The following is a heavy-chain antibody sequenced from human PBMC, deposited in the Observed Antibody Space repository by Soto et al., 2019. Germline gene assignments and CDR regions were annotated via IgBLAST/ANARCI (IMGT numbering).Heavy chain of an antibody. Sequence: SETLSLTCAVYGGSFSGYYWSWIRQPPGKGLEWIGEINHSGSTNYNPSLKSRVTISVDTSKNQFSLKLSSVTAADTAVYYCARGLYRYYYGSGSYPGATDYYYGMDVWGQGTTVT. CDR3: ARGLYRYYYGSGSYPGATDYYYGMDV. D-gene: IGHD3-10*01. CDR2: INHSGST. J-gene: IGHJ6*02. CDR1: GGSFSGYY. V-gene: IGHV4-34*01.